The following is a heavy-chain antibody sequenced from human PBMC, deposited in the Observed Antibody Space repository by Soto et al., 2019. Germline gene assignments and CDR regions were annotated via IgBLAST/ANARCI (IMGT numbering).Heavy chain of an antibody. V-gene: IGHV1-8*02. CDR1: GYTFTGYY. J-gene: IGHJ6*03. Sequence: XVKVSGKASGYTFTGYYMHWVRHATGQGREWMGWMNPNSSNTGYAQKFQRRVTMTRNTSISTAYMELSSLRYEDTAVYYCASARAHYYYYYMDVWGKGTTVTVSS. CDR3: ASARAHYYYYYMDV. CDR2: MNPNSSNT.